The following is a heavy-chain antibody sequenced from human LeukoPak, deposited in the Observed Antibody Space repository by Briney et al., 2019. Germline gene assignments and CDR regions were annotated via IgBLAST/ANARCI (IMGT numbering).Heavy chain of an antibody. J-gene: IGHJ4*02. CDR1: GYTFTSYY. V-gene: IGHV1-46*01. CDR3: ARDGDGSGSYYKSYFDY. D-gene: IGHD3-10*01. Sequence: ASVKVSCKASGYTFTSYYMHWVRQAPGQGLEWMGIINPSGGSTSYAQKFQGRVTMTRDMSTSTVYMELSSLRSEDTAVYYCARDGDGSGSYYKSYFDYWGQGTLVTVSS. CDR2: INPSGGST.